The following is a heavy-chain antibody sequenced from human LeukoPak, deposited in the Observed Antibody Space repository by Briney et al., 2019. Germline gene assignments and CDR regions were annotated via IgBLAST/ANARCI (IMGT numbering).Heavy chain of an antibody. D-gene: IGHD3-16*01. CDR3: ARSELNDYFKY. Sequence: SETLSLTCTVSGVSISYATYQWTWIRQSAGKGLEWIGLISKSGTTNYNPSHKSRVTISIDTTKNQFSLKLTSVTAADTAVYFCARSELNDYFKYWGQGILATVST. CDR2: ISKSGTT. V-gene: IGHV4-61*02. J-gene: IGHJ4*02. CDR1: GVSISYATYQ.